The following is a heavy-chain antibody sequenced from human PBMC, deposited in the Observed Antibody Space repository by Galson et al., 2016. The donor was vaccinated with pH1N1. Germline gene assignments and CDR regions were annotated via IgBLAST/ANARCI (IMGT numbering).Heavy chain of an antibody. CDR2: MNPNNGNA. CDR3: ARGPVYWYFDL. V-gene: IGHV1-8*01. Sequence: SGYTLTSYDTNWVRLATGQGLEWMGWMNPNNGNADYAPKFQGRVTLTRNASINTAYMELSSLTSEDTAVYYCARGPVYWYFDLWGRGTPVIVSS. CDR1: GYTLTSYD. J-gene: IGHJ2*01.